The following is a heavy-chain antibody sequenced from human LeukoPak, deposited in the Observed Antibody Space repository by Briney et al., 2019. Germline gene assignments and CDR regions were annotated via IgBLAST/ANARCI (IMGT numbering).Heavy chain of an antibody. V-gene: IGHV3-23*01. CDR2: LSSSADTT. D-gene: IGHD3-10*01. Sequence: PGGSLRLSCAASGFTLANYGMSWVRQAPGKGLEWVSSLSSSADTTYYADSARGRFTISRDNSKNTLYLQIDSLRAEDTAVYYCAKPIYGSGSYGYFASWAQGTLVTVSS. CDR3: AKPIYGSGSYGYFAS. CDR1: GFTLANYG. J-gene: IGHJ4*02.